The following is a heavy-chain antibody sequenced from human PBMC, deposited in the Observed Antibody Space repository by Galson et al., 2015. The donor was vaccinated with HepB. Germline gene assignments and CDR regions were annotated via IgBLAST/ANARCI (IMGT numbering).Heavy chain of an antibody. J-gene: IGHJ4*02. D-gene: IGHD3-3*01. CDR1: GYTFTGYY. CDR3: ASARSPIHTISHY. CDR2: INSNSGGT. V-gene: IGHV1-2*02. Sequence: SVKVSCKASGYTFTGYYMHWVRQAPGQGLEWMGWINSNSGGTNYAQKFQGRVTMTRDTSISTAYMELSRLRSDDTAVYYCASARSPIHTISHYWGQGTLVTVSS.